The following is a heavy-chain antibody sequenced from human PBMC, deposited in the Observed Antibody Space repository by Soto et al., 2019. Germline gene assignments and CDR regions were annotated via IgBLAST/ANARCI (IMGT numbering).Heavy chain of an antibody. CDR3: ASQGLPYFDWSPTPLYYMDV. CDR2: INHSGNT. D-gene: IGHD3-9*01. CDR1: GGSFSGYY. Sequence: SESLSLACAVYGGSFSGYYCGWIRQPPGKGLEWIGEINHSGNTNYNPSLKSRVTISVDKSKNQFSLKLSSVTAADTAVYYCASQGLPYFDWSPTPLYYMDVWGKGTTVTVSS. V-gene: IGHV4-34*01. J-gene: IGHJ6*03.